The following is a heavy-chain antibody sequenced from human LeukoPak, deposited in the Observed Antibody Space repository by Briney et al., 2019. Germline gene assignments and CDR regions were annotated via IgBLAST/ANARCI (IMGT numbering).Heavy chain of an antibody. CDR1: GYTFTSYG. D-gene: IGHD2-21*02. V-gene: IGHV1-18*01. J-gene: IGHJ5*02. CDR3: ARFGMDFDYYNWFDP. Sequence: ASVKVSCKASGYTFTSYGISWVRQAPGQGLEWMGWISAYNGNTNYAQKLQGRVTMTTDTSTSTAYMELRSLRSDDTAVYYCARFGMDFDYYNWFDPWGQGTLVTVSS. CDR2: ISAYNGNT.